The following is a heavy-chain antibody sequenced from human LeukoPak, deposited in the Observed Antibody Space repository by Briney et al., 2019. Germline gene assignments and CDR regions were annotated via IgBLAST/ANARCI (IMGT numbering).Heavy chain of an antibody. J-gene: IGHJ3*02. V-gene: IGHV1-18*01. CDR3: AGLKNYYDSSGYLVTDAFDI. D-gene: IGHD3-22*01. CDR1: GYTFTSYG. Sequence: ASVKVSCKASGYTFTSYGISWVRQAPGQGLERMGWISAYNGNTNYAQKLQGRVTMTTDTSTSTAYMELRSLKSDDTAVYYCAGLKNYYDSSGYLVTDAFDIWGQGTMVTVSS. CDR2: ISAYNGNT.